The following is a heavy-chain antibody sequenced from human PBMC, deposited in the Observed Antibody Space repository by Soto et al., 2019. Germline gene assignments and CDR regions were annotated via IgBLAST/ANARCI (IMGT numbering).Heavy chain of an antibody. D-gene: IGHD4-17*01. CDR3: ARDQYGGYGMDV. Sequence: GSLRLSCAASGFTFSSYAMHWVRQAPGKGLEWVAVISYDGSNKYYADSVKGRFTISRDNSKNTLYLQMNSLRAEDTAVYYCARDQYGGYGMDVWGQGTTVTVSS. J-gene: IGHJ6*02. CDR1: GFTFSSYA. CDR2: ISYDGSNK. V-gene: IGHV3-30-3*01.